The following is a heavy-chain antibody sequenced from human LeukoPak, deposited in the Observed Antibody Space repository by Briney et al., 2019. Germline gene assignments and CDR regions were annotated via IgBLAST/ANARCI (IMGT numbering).Heavy chain of an antibody. D-gene: IGHD4-17*01. CDR1: GFTFSGYW. Sequence: GGSLRLSCAASGFTFSGYWMSWVRQAPGKGLEWVASIKPDGNEKYYVDSMKGRFTISRDNAKNSLYLQMNSLRAEDTAVYYCAREGGYGDFFDYWGQGTLVTVSS. V-gene: IGHV3-7*05. CDR2: IKPDGNEK. J-gene: IGHJ4*02. CDR3: AREGGYGDFFDY.